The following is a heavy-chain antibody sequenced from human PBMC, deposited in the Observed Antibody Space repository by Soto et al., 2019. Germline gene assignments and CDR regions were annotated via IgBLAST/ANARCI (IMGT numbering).Heavy chain of an antibody. CDR3: ARLEPGGSYDTCFDY. D-gene: IGHD1-26*01. Sequence: SETLSLTCTVSGGSVSSGSYYWSWIRQPPGKGLEWIGYIYYSGSTNYNPSLKSRVTISVDTSKNQFSLKLSSVTAADTAVYYCARLEPGGSYDTCFDYWGQGTLVTVSS. J-gene: IGHJ4*02. V-gene: IGHV4-61*01. CDR2: IYYSGST. CDR1: GGSVSSGSYY.